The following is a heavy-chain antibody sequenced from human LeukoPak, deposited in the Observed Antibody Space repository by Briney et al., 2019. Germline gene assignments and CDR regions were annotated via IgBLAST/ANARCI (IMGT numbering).Heavy chain of an antibody. Sequence: SETLSLTCAVYGGSFSGYYWSWIRQPPGKGLEWIGSIYYSGSTYYNPSLKSRVTISVDTSKNQFSLKLSSVTAADTAVYYCARLKVTRGYSGYDGGGDYWGQGTLVTVSS. D-gene: IGHD5-12*01. CDR1: GGSFSGYY. V-gene: IGHV4-34*01. CDR2: IYYSGST. J-gene: IGHJ4*02. CDR3: ARLKVTRGYSGYDGGGDY.